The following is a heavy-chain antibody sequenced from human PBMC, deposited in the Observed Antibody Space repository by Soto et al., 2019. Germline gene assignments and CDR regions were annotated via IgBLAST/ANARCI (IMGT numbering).Heavy chain of an antibody. V-gene: IGHV1-24*01. Sequence: GASVKVSCKVSGYTLTELSMHWVRQAPGKGLEWMGGFDPEDGETIYAQKFQGRVTMTEDTSTDTAYMELSSLRSEDTAVYYCATVGGSPYYYYYGMDVWGQGTTVTVSS. CDR2: FDPEDGET. CDR1: GYTLTELS. CDR3: ATVGGSPYYYYYGMDV. J-gene: IGHJ6*02. D-gene: IGHD1-26*01.